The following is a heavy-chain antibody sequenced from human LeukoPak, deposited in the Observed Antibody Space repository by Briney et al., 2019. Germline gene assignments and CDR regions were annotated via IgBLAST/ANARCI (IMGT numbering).Heavy chain of an antibody. CDR3: ATATSETIFGALNYGMDV. CDR2: FDPEDGET. V-gene: IGHV1-24*01. CDR1: GYTLTELS. D-gene: IGHD3-3*01. Sequence: ASVKVSCKVSGYTLTELSMHWVRQAPGKGLEWMGGFDPEDGETIYAQKFEGRVTITEDTSTDTAYMELSSLRSEDTAVYYCATATSETIFGALNYGMDVWGQGTTVTVSS. J-gene: IGHJ6*02.